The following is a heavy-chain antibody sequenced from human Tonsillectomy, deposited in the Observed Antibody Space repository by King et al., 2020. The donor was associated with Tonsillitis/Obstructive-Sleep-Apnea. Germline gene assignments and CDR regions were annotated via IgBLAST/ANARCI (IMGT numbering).Heavy chain of an antibody. CDR2: ISSSSSYT. CDR3: AREYRYCSGVSCYSEDYYYYYMDV. D-gene: IGHD2-15*01. CDR1: GFTFSDYY. J-gene: IGHJ6*03. Sequence: VQLVESGGGLVKPGGSLRLSCAASGFTFSDYYMSWLRQAPGKGLEWVSYISSSSSYTNYADSVKGRFTISRDNAKKSLYLQMNSLRAEDTAVYYCAREYRYCSGVSCYSEDYYYYYMDVWGKGTTVTVSS. V-gene: IGHV3-11*05.